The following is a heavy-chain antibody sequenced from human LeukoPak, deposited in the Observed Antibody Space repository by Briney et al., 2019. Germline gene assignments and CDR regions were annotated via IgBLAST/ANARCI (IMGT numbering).Heavy chain of an antibody. Sequence: GGSQRLPCAASGFTISNYYMSWTRQAPGKGLEWVSYISSSSSYTNYADSVKGRFTISRDNAKNSLYLQMNSLRAEDTAVYYCARQAAGDLDFFENWGPGTLVTVSS. CDR1: GFTISNYY. D-gene: IGHD6-13*01. CDR3: ARQAAGDLDFFEN. V-gene: IGHV3-11*03. CDR2: ISSSSSYT. J-gene: IGHJ4*03.